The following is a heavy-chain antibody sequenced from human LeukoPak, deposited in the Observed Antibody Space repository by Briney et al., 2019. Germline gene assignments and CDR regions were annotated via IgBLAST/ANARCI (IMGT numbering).Heavy chain of an antibody. J-gene: IGHJ4*02. CDR3: AKETSAYRYLDY. V-gene: IGHV3-23*01. CDR2: LSGSGSYT. D-gene: IGHD3-16*01. CDR1: GFTFSSYA. Sequence: QPGGSLRLSCAASGFTFSSYAMSWVRQGPGKGLEWVSTLSGSGSYTYYADSVKGRFTISRDNSKNTLYLQMNSLRAEDMAVYHCAKETSAYRYLDYWGQGTLVTVSS.